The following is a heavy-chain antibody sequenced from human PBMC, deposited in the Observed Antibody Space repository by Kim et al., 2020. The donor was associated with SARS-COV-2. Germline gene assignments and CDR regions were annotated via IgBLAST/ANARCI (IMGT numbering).Heavy chain of an antibody. D-gene: IGHD6-13*01. Sequence: GGSLRLSCAASGFTFSSYAMHWVRQAPGKGLEWVAVISYDGSNKYYADSVKGRFTISRDNSKNTPYLQMNSLRAEDTAVYYCARAGIIAAAGYYFDYWG. CDR3: ARAGIIAAAGYYFDY. CDR1: GFTFSSYA. CDR2: ISYDGSNK. J-gene: IGHJ4*01. V-gene: IGHV3-30-3*01.